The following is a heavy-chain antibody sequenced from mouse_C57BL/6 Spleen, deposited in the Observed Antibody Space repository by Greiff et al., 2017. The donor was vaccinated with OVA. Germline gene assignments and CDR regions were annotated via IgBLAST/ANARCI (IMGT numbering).Heavy chain of an antibody. Sequence: QVQLQQSGAELVRPGTSVKMSCKASGYTFTNYWIGWAKQRPGHGLEWIGDIYPGGGYTNYNEKFKGKATLTADKSSSTAYMQFSSLTSEDSAIYYCARLGDYGGYYAMDYWGQGTSVTVSS. V-gene: IGHV1-63*01. CDR1: GYTFTNYW. CDR2: IYPGGGYT. J-gene: IGHJ4*01. CDR3: ARLGDYGGYYAMDY. D-gene: IGHD1-1*01.